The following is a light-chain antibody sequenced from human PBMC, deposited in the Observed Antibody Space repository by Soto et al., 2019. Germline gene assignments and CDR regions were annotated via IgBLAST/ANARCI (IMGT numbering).Light chain of an antibody. CDR2: DTS. J-gene: IGLJ3*02. Sequence: QAVVTQEPSLTVSPEGTVSLNCGSSTGAVTSGHYPYWFQQKPGQAPRTLIYDTSNRHSWTPARFSGSLLGGKAALTLSGAQPEDEADYYCLLSSSGARVFGGGTKLTVL. CDR3: LLSSSGARV. V-gene: IGLV7-46*01. CDR1: TGAVTSGHY.